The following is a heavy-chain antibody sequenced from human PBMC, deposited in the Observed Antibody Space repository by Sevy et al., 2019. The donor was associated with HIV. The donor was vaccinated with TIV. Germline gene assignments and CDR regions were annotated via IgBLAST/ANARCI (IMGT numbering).Heavy chain of an antibody. J-gene: IGHJ6*02. CDR1: GFTFSGSA. V-gene: IGHV3-73*01. Sequence: QPGGSLRLSCAASGFTFSGSAMHWVRQASGKGLEWVGRIRSKANSYATAYAASVKGRFTISRDDSKNTAYLQMNSLKTEDTAVYYCTRPAQGVLWFGEDLDVWGQGTTVTVSS. D-gene: IGHD3-10*01. CDR2: IRSKANSYAT. CDR3: TRPAQGVLWFGEDLDV.